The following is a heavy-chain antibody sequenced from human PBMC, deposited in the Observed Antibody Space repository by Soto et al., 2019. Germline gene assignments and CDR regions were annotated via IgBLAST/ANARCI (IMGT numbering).Heavy chain of an antibody. D-gene: IGHD3-16*01. V-gene: IGHV4-59*01. CDR1: GGSISRYF. Sequence: QVQLQESGPGLVKPSETLSLTCTVSGGSISRYFWGWIRQPPGKGLELIGYIYYTGSTNYHPSLKNRVTISVDTSQNQFSLKLNSVTAADTAVYSCARSLRNDLFDYWGQGALVTVSS. CDR3: ARSLRNDLFDY. CDR2: IYYTGST. J-gene: IGHJ4*02.